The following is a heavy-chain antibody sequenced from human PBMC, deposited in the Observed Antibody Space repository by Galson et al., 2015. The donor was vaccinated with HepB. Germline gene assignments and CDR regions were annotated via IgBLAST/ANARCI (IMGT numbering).Heavy chain of an antibody. D-gene: IGHD3-16*02. J-gene: IGHJ3*02. CDR3: ARARLGELSSDAFDI. CDR1: GFSLSTSGMC. V-gene: IGHV2-70*11. Sequence: PALVKPTQTLTLTCTFSGFSLSTSGMCVSWIRQPPGKALEWLARIDWDDDKYYSTSLKTRLTISKDTSKNQVVLTMTNMDPVDTATYYCARARLGELSSDAFDIWGQGAMVTVPA. CDR2: IDWDDDK.